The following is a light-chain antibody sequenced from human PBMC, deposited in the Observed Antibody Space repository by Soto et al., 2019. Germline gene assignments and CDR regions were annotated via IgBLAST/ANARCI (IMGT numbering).Light chain of an antibody. CDR3: QQRSTWPIT. CDR2: DAS. J-gene: IGKJ5*01. V-gene: IGKV3-11*01. Sequence: EIVLTQSPATLSLSPGERATLSCRASQSVSSYLAWYQQKPGQAPRLLIYDASNRATGIPARFSASGSGTDFTLTISSLEPEDFALYYCQQRSTWPITFGQETRLEIK. CDR1: QSVSSY.